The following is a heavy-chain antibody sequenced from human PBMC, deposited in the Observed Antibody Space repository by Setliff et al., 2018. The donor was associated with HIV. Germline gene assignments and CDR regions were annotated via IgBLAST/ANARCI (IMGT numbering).Heavy chain of an antibody. Sequence: SETLSLTCAVYGGSFSGYYWSWIRQPPGKGLEWIGEINHSGSTNYNPSLKSRVTISVDTSKNQFSLKLSSVTAADTAVYFCARGGPDYYDYPYFDSWGQGTLVTVSS. D-gene: IGHD3-22*01. CDR2: INHSGST. V-gene: IGHV4-34*01. J-gene: IGHJ4*02. CDR1: GGSFSGYY. CDR3: ARGGPDYYDYPYFDS.